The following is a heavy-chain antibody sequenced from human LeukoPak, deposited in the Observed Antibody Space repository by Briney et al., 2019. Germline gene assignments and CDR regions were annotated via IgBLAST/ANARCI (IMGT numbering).Heavy chain of an antibody. J-gene: IGHJ4*02. V-gene: IGHV3-21*01. CDR1: GFPFSSYS. CDR3: ARDIAAAGLDY. D-gene: IGHD6-13*01. CDR2: ISSSSSYI. Sequence: GGSLRLSCAASGFPFSSYSMNWVRRAPGKGLEWVSSISSSSSYIYYADSVKGRCTISRDNAKNSLYLQMNSLRAEDTAVYYCARDIAAAGLDYWGQGTLVTVSS.